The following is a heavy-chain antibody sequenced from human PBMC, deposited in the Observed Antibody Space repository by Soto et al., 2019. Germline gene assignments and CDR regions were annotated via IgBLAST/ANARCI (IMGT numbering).Heavy chain of an antibody. J-gene: IGHJ3*02. CDR3: ARGAHVVVVAAIDAFDI. Sequence: ASVKVSCKASGYTFTSTYMHWVRQAPGQGLEWMGIINPSGGSTSYAQKFQGRVTMTRDTSTSTVYMELSSLRSEDTAVYYCARGAHVVVVAAIDAFDIWGQGTMATVSS. CDR1: GYTFTSTY. D-gene: IGHD2-15*01. CDR2: INPSGGST. V-gene: IGHV1-46*03.